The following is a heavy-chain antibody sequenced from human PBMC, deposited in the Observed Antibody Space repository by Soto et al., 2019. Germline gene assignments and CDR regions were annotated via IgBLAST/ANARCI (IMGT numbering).Heavy chain of an antibody. J-gene: IGHJ4*02. Sequence: QITLKESGPTVVKPTQTLTLTCTFSGFSLSTTGMGVGWIRQPPGKALEWLALIYWDDGERYSPSLKNRLTITKDTSKNQVVLTMTNMDPVDTATYYCAHRISGWPGLRCWGQETLVTVSS. D-gene: IGHD6-19*01. V-gene: IGHV2-5*02. CDR2: IYWDDGE. CDR1: GFSLSTTGMG. CDR3: AHRISGWPGLRC.